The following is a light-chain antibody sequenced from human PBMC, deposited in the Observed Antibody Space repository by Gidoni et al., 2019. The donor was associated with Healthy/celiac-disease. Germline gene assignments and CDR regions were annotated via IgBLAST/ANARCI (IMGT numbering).Light chain of an antibody. CDR1: PSVSSY. CDR3: QQRSNWPLLT. CDR2: DAS. J-gene: IGKJ4*01. V-gene: IGKV3-11*01. Sequence: EIALTQSPATLPLSPGVRPTLSCRASPSVSSYFAWYQQKPGKAPRLLIYDASNRATGIPARFSGSGSGTDFTLTISSLEPEDFAVYYCQQRSNWPLLTFGGGTKVEIK.